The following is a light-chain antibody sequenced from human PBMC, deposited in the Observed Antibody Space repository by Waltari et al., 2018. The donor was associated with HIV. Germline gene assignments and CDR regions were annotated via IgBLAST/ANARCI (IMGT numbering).Light chain of an antibody. CDR3: LSYTGGNRVI. CDR2: EVS. Sequence: QSALTQPPSASGSPGQSVTLPCTGTSSYVGGYNYVSWYQQPPGKAPKLLISEVSKRPSGVPDRFAGAQSGNTSSLTVSGLQAEDEADYYCLSYTGGNRVIFGGGTKLTVL. J-gene: IGLJ2*01. CDR1: SSYVGGYNY. V-gene: IGLV2-8*01.